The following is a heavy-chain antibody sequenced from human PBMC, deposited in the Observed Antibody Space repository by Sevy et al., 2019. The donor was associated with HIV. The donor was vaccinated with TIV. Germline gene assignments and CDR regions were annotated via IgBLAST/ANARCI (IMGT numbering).Heavy chain of an antibody. D-gene: IGHD3-9*01. CDR3: AKDLYYDILTGDATDAFDM. CDR1: GFTFNAYD. J-gene: IGHJ3*02. V-gene: IGHV3-30*18. CDR2: ISYDGGKK. Sequence: GGSLRLSCAVSGFTFNAYDMHWVRQAPGKGLEYMALISYDGGKKYYADSVKGRFTISRDNSESTLYLQMNNLRAEDTAVYYCAKDLYYDILTGDATDAFDMWGQGTMVTVSS.